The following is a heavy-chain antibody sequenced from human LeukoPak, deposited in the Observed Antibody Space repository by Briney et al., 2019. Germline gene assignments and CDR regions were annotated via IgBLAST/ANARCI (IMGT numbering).Heavy chain of an antibody. CDR2: INWNGGST. CDR3: ARDQDTMMGNAFDI. D-gene: IGHD3-22*01. Sequence: GGSLRLSCAASGFTFDDYGMSWVRQAPGKGLEWVSGINWNGGSTGYADSVRGRFTISRDNAKNSLYLQMNSLRAEDTALYYCARDQDTMMGNAFDIWGQGTMVTVSS. CDR1: GFTFDDYG. J-gene: IGHJ3*02. V-gene: IGHV3-20*04.